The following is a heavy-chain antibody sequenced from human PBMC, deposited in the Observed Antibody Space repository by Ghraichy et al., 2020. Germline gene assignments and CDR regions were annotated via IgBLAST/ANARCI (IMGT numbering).Heavy chain of an antibody. J-gene: IGHJ4*02. V-gene: IGHV3-48*03. Sequence: EGSLRLSCAASGFTFSSYEMNWVRQAPGKGLEWVSYISTSGSAIYYADSVKGRFTISRDNAKNSLYLQMNSLRAEDTAVYYCARESGLEDTAVIDIFDYWGQGTLVTVSS. CDR1: GFTFSSYE. CDR2: ISTSGSAI. CDR3: ARESGLEDTAVIDIFDY. D-gene: IGHD5-18*01.